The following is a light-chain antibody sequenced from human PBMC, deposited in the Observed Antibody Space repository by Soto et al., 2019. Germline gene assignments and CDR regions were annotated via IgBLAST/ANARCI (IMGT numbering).Light chain of an antibody. CDR2: GAS. J-gene: IGKJ1*01. CDR3: QQYGSSTPT. Sequence: EIVLTQSPTTLSVSPGQRTTLSFKASQSISRYLAWYQQKHGQGPRILIYGASSRATGTPDRFSGSESGTDCTLTINGLEKEDGSLYDCQQYGSSTPTFGQGGMV. V-gene: IGKV3-20*01. CDR1: QSISRY.